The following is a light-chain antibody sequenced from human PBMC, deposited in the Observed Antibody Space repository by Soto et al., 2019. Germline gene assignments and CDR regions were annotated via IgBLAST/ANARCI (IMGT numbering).Light chain of an antibody. J-gene: IGLJ1*01. V-gene: IGLV1-44*01. CDR3: AAWDASLSACV. Sequence: QSVLTQPPSASGTPGQRVTISCSGSNSNIGSNTVNWYQHLPRMAPKLLIYYNNQRPSGVPDRFSGSRSGTSASLAIVGLRSEDEAVYYCAAWDASLSACVFGNGTKVTVL. CDR2: YNN. CDR1: NSNIGSNT.